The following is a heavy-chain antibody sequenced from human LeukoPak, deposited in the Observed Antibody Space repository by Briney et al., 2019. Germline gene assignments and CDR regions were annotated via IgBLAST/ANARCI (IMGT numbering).Heavy chain of an antibody. CDR1: GFTFSSYA. J-gene: IGHJ4*02. D-gene: IGHD5-18*01. Sequence: TGGSLRLSCAASGFTFSSYAMSWVRQAPGKGLEWVSAISGSGGSTYYADSVKGQFTISRDNFKNTLFLQMNSLRAEDTAVYYCARGGYSYGFDYWGQGTLVTVSS. V-gene: IGHV3-23*01. CDR2: ISGSGGST. CDR3: ARGGYSYGFDY.